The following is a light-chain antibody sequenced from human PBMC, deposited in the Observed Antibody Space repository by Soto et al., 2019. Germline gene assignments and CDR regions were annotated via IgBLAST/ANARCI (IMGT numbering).Light chain of an antibody. CDR3: QQYGGSPYT. V-gene: IGKV3-20*01. CDR2: GVS. Sequence: ENVLTQSPGTLSLSPGERATLSCRASQSVRSTFLAWYQQKPGQAPRVIMYGVSSRATGIPDRFRGSGSGTDFALTISRLEPEDFAVYYCQQYGGSPYTFGQGTKGDIK. J-gene: IGKJ2*01. CDR1: QSVRSTF.